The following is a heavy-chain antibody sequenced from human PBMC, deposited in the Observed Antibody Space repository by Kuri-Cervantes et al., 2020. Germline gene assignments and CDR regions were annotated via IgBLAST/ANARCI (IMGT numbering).Heavy chain of an antibody. CDR3: AREGAVAGPGFDP. CDR2: IIPIFGTA. Sequence: SVKVSCKASGGTFSSYAISWVRQAPGQGLEWMGGIIPIFGTANYAQKFQGRVTITADKSTSTAYMELSRLRSDDTAVYYCAREGAVAGPGFDPWGQGTLVTVSS. CDR1: GGTFSSYA. D-gene: IGHD6-19*01. V-gene: IGHV1-69*06. J-gene: IGHJ5*02.